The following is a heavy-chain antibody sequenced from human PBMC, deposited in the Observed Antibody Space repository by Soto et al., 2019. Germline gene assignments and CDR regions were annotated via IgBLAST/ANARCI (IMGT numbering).Heavy chain of an antibody. J-gene: IGHJ6*02. CDR2: ISGSGGST. V-gene: IGHV3-23*01. CDR3: AKGDYGSGTNPRNYGMDV. D-gene: IGHD3-10*01. Sequence: GGSLRLSCAASGFTFSSYAMSWVRQAPGKGLEWVSAISGSGGSTYYADSVKGRFTISRDNSKNTLYLQMNSLRAEDTAVYYCAKGDYGSGTNPRNYGMDVWGQGTTVTVSS. CDR1: GFTFSSYA.